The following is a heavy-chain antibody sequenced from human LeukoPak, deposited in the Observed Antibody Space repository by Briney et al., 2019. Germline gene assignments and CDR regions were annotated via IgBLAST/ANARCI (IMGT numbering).Heavy chain of an antibody. V-gene: IGHV3-23*01. CDR1: GFTFSTFA. Sequence: GGSLRLSCAASGFTFSTFAMIWVRQPPGKGLEWVSSIFPSGGEIHYADSVRGRFTISRDNAKNTLNLQMNSLRAEDTAVYYCARDLGQYYDTSDNWFDPWGQGTLVTVSS. CDR2: IFPSGGEI. J-gene: IGHJ5*02. D-gene: IGHD3-22*01. CDR3: ARDLGQYYDTSDNWFDP.